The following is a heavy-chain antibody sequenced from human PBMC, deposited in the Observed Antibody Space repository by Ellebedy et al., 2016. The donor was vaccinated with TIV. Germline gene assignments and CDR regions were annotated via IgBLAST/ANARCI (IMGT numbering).Heavy chain of an antibody. CDR3: AKDNEFSSSWYSPVDTFDV. J-gene: IGHJ3*01. V-gene: IGHV3-30*18. Sequence: GGSLRLSXAASGFTFSTYGMHWVRQAPGKGLDWVAVISYDGSNKYYADSVKGRFIISRDNSKNTLFLHMNSLRAEDTAVYYCAKDNEFSSSWYSPVDTFDVWGQGTTVTVSS. CDR2: ISYDGSNK. CDR1: GFTFSTYG. D-gene: IGHD6-13*01.